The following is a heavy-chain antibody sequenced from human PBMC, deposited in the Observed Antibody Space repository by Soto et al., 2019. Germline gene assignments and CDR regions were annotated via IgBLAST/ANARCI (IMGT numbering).Heavy chain of an antibody. CDR3: ARHEQFYYTYYGMEV. J-gene: IGHJ6*02. CDR2: INPGDFGFDT. Sequence: PGESLKISCKASGFSFTTYWIAWLRQMPGKGLEWVGIINPGDFGFDTRYSPSFQGQVTISADMSTSTAYLQWSSLKASDTAMYYCARHEQFYYTYYGMEVWGQGTTVTVSS. V-gene: IGHV5-51*01. CDR1: GFSFTTYW.